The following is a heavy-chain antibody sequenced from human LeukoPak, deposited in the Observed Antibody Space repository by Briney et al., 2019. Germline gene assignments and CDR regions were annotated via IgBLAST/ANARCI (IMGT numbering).Heavy chain of an antibody. CDR3: ASRDGSYGY. CDR2: IKQDGSEK. D-gene: IGHD1-26*01. Sequence: GGSLRLSCTTSGFNFRAYWMAWVRQAPGKGLEWVANIKQDGSEKYYVDSVKGRFTISRDNAKNSLYLQMNSLRAEDTAVYYCASRDGSYGYWGQGTLVTVSS. CDR1: GFNFRAYW. J-gene: IGHJ4*02. V-gene: IGHV3-7*01.